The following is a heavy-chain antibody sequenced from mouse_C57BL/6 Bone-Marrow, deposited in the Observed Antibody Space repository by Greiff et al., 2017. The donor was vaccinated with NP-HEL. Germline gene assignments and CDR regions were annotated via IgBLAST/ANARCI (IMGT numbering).Heavy chain of an antibody. D-gene: IGHD2-2*01. J-gene: IGHJ1*03. CDR1: GFNIKDDY. Sequence: EVQLQQSGAELVRPGASVKLSCTASGFNIKDDYMHWVKQRPEQGLEWIGWIDPENGDTEYASKFQGKATITADTSSNTAYLQLSSLTSEDAAVYYCTSYGYDGGYFEVWGTGTTVTVSS. V-gene: IGHV14-4*01. CDR2: IDPENGDT. CDR3: TSYGYDGGYFEV.